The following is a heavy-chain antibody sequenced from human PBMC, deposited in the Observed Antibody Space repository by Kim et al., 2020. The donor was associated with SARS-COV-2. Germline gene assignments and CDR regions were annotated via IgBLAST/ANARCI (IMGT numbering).Heavy chain of an antibody. V-gene: IGHV3-7*03. D-gene: IGHD6-13*01. CDR2: IKQDGSEK. CDR3: AREGLLGIAAAGTNY. J-gene: IGHJ4*02. CDR1: GFTFSSYW. Sequence: GGSLRLSCAASGFTFSSYWMSWVRQAPGKGLEWVANIKQDGSEKYYVDSVKGRFTISRDNAKNSLYLQMNSLRAEDTAVYYCAREGLLGIAAAGTNYWGQGTLVTVSS.